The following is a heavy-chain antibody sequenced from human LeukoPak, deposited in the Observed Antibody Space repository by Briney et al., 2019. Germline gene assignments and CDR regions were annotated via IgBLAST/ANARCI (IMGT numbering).Heavy chain of an antibody. J-gene: IGHJ5*02. CDR2: IHTSGST. CDR1: GGSISGYY. D-gene: IGHD2-21*01. CDR3: ATTTTIASWFDP. V-gene: IGHV4-4*09. Sequence: SETLSLTCSVSGGSISGYYWSWVRQPPGKGLEWIGYIHTSGSTNYNPSLKSRVTISVDTSKNQFSLKLSSVTAADTAVYYCATTTTIASWFDPWGQGTLVTVSS.